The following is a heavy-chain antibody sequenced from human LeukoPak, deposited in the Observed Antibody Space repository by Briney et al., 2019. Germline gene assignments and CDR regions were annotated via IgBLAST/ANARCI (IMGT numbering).Heavy chain of an antibody. J-gene: IGHJ6*02. CDR2: IYYSGST. V-gene: IGHV4-59*01. D-gene: IGHD3-22*01. CDR3: ARALTPYYYDSSGYYPERGDYYYGMDV. CDR1: GGSISSYY. Sequence: SETLSLTCTVSGGSISSYYWSWIRQPPGKGLEWIGYIYYSGSTNYNPSLKSRVTISVDTSKNQFSLKLSSVTAADTAVYYCARALTPYYYDSSGYYPERGDYYYGMDVWGQGTTVTVSS.